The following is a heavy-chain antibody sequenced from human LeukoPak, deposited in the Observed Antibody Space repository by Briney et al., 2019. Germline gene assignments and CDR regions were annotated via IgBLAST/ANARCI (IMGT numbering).Heavy chain of an antibody. CDR3: ARGPYPITMIVVVTSGPGDI. CDR1: RYTFTGYY. V-gene: IGHV1-2*02. D-gene: IGHD3-22*01. CDR2: INPNSGGT. Sequence: ASVKVSCKASRYTFTGYYMHWVRQAPGQGLEWMGWINPNSGGTNYAQKFQGRVTMTRDTSISTAYMELSRLRSDDTAVYYCARGPYPITMIVVVTSGPGDIWGQGTMVTVSS. J-gene: IGHJ3*02.